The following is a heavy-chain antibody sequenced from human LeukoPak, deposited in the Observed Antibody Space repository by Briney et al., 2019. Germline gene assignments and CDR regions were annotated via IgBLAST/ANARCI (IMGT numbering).Heavy chain of an antibody. D-gene: IGHD3-10*01. V-gene: IGHV3-48*01. Sequence: PGGSLRLSCAASGFNLKTFSINWVRQAPGKGLEWISYISSSSSTIYYADSVKGRFTISRDNAKNSLYLQMNSLRAEDTAVYYCARVRVGAYDFEYWGQGTLVTVSS. CDR1: GFNLKTFS. J-gene: IGHJ4*02. CDR3: ARVRVGAYDFEY. CDR2: ISSSSSTI.